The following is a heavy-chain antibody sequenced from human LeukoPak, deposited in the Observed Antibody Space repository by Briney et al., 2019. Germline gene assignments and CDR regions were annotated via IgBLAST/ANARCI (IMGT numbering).Heavy chain of an antibody. CDR1: GFTFRDYA. CDR3: AQDWPRFSDY. Sequence: GGSLSLPCGAWGFTFRDYAKRGARQATGEGGVWVLSVSGSGSSTHYADSVKGRFTISRNNSRNTLSLQMTSLRAEDTDIYYCAQDWPRFSDYWGQGTLVTVSS. J-gene: IGHJ4*02. CDR2: VSGSGSST. V-gene: IGHV3-23*01.